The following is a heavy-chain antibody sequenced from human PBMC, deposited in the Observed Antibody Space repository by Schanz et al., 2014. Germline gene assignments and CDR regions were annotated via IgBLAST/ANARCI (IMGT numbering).Heavy chain of an antibody. Sequence: EGQLAESGGGLVQPGGSLRLSCAVSGFTVSSNHMSWVRQAPGKGLEWVSVIYSGIGAYYADSVKDRFTVSRDNSKNTVYLQMNRLRAEDTAVYYCARVHHYDPSGWGYFDYWGQEPWSPSPQ. CDR1: GFTVSSNH. CDR3: ARVHHYDPSGWGYFDY. D-gene: IGHD3-22*01. CDR2: IYSGIGA. J-gene: IGHJ4*01. V-gene: IGHV3-66*01.